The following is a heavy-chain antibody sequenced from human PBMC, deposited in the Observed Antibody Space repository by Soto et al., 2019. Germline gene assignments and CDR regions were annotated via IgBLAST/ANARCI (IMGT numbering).Heavy chain of an antibody. V-gene: IGHV3-23*01. J-gene: IGHJ4*02. CDR1: GFTFCSYA. Sequence: EVQLLESGGGLVQPGGSLRLSCAASGFTFCSYAMRWVRQAPVKGLEWVSAISGSGGSTYYADSVKGRFTISRDNSKNXLXXXXXXXXXXXXXXXXXXXXXXXSXXDYWGQGTLVTV. CDR3: XXXXXXSXXDY. CDR2: ISGSGGST. D-gene: IGHD1-26*01.